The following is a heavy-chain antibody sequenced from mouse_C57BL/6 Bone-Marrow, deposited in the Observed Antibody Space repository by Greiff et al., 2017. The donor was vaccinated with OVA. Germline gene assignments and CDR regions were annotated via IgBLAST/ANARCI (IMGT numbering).Heavy chain of an antibody. V-gene: IGHV1-26*01. Sequence: EVQLQQSGPELVKPGASVKISCKASGYTFTDYYMNWVKQSHGKSLEWIGDINPNNGGTSYNQKFKGKATLTVDKSSSTAYTELRSLTSEDSAVYYCARGGIYYDYDGPFDYWGQGTTLTVSS. J-gene: IGHJ2*01. CDR2: INPNNGGT. D-gene: IGHD2-4*01. CDR1: GYTFTDYY. CDR3: ARGGIYYDYDGPFDY.